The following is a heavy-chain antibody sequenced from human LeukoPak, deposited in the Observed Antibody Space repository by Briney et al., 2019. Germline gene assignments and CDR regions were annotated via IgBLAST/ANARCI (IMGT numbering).Heavy chain of an antibody. V-gene: IGHV4-39*02. CDR2: LDDSGNT. D-gene: IGHD2-15*01. CDR3: ARRLRIGAAEWFDP. Sequence: SETLSLTCSVSSGSVRSNYYSWAWIRQAPGKGLEWVGGLDDSGNTYYNPSLKSRLTMSVYTSKNHFSLNLKSVAAADTSVYYCARRLRIGAAEWFDPWGQGIMVTVSS. J-gene: IGHJ5*02. CDR1: SGSVRSNYYS.